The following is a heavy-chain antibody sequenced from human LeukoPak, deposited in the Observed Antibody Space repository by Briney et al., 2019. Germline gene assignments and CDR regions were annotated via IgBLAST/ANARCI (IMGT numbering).Heavy chain of an antibody. Sequence: ESGPVLVKPTQTLTLTCTFSGFSLNTRGMCVSWIRQPPGKALEWLAHLEWDEDKFYSTSLKTRLTISKDTSKNQVVLTMTNMDPVDTATYYCARIREGYGSGTYYPGHFDLWGRGTLVTVSS. J-gene: IGHJ2*01. CDR3: ARIREGYGSGTYYPGHFDL. CDR1: GFSLNTRGMC. CDR2: LEWDEDK. D-gene: IGHD3-10*01. V-gene: IGHV2-70*16.